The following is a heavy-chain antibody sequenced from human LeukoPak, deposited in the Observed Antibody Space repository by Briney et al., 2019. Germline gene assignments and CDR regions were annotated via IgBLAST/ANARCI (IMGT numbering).Heavy chain of an antibody. CDR3: ARGGNTYGDYYFDY. Sequence: ASVKVSFKASGYTFTGFHMHWVRQAPGQGLEWMGWIDSNSGGTSYAQTFQGRVTMTRDTSISTAYMELSEMRSDDTAVYYCARGGNTYGDYYFDYWGQGTLVTVSS. CDR1: GYTFTGFH. CDR2: IDSNSGGT. D-gene: IGHD4-17*01. V-gene: IGHV1-2*02. J-gene: IGHJ4*02.